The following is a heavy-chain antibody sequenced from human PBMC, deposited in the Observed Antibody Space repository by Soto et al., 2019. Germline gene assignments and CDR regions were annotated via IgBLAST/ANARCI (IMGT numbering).Heavy chain of an antibody. V-gene: IGHV1-2*02. CDR2: INPNSSGS. CDR1: QYTFTDYY. J-gene: IGHJ6*02. CDR3: ARAVSPSYYGMDV. Sequence: ASVKVSCQASQYTFTDYYVQWVRQAPGQGLEWMGWINPNSSGSNYAQKFQGRVTMTRDTSISTAYMDLSRLRSDDTAMYYCARAVSPSYYGMDVWGQGTTVTVSS.